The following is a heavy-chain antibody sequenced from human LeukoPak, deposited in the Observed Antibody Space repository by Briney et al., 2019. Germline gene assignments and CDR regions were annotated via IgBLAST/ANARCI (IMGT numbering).Heavy chain of an antibody. D-gene: IGHD6-13*01. CDR2: ISGSGGST. CDR3: AKAHLTGGVTIAAAGTADY. CDR1: GFIVSSNY. J-gene: IGHJ4*02. V-gene: IGHV3-23*01. Sequence: SGGSLRLSCAASGFIVSSNYMSWVRQAPGKGLEWVSAISGSGGSTYYADSVKGRFTISRDNSKNTLYLQMNSLRAEDTAVYYCAKAHLTGGVTIAAAGTADYWGQGTLVPVSS.